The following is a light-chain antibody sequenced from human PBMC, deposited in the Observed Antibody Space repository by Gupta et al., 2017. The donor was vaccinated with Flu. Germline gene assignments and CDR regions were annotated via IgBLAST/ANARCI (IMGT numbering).Light chain of an antibody. Sequence: QSAMNQPRSVSGSPGQSITISCSGTISDVGGYKYVSWYQQHPGKAPKLMLYDVSQRPTGVSDRFTGSKSGSTASLTISVLQDEDEADYYCCSYAGIHTWVFCEWTNLTVL. CDR3: CSYAGIHTWV. V-gene: IGLV2-11*01. J-gene: IGLJ3*02. CDR1: ISDVGGYKY. CDR2: DVS.